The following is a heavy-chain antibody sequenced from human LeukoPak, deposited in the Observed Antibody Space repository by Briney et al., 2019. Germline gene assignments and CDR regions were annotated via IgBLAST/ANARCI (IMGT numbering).Heavy chain of an antibody. V-gene: IGHV3-21*01. CDR1: GFTFSSYN. CDR2: ISRTGSYI. D-gene: IGHD2-21*01. Sequence: PGGSLRLSCAASGFTFSSYNMNWVRQAPGRGLEWVSSISRTGSYIYYADSVKGRFTISRDNAKNSLYLQMNSLRAEDTAVYYCARDLGDHGPPHFDYWGQGTLVTVSS. J-gene: IGHJ4*02. CDR3: ARDLGDHGPPHFDY.